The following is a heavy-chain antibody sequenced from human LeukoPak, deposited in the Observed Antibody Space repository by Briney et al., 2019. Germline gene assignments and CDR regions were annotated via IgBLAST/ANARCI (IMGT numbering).Heavy chain of an antibody. V-gene: IGHV3-30*02. CDR1: GVSLSSYG. CDR2: LPYDGSYN. Sequence: GGSLRLSCFVSGVSLSSYGMHWVRQAPGKGLEWLAWLPYDGSYNLTAASLKGRFAISKDIPTNTLYLDMDSLTAEDTAVYYCAAAGLGVAHWIDSWGQGTLVTVSP. J-gene: IGHJ5*01. D-gene: IGHD2-15*01. CDR3: AAAGLGVAHWIDS.